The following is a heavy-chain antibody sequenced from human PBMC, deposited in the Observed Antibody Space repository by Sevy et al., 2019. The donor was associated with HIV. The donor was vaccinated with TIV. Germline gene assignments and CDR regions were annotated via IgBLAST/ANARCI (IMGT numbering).Heavy chain of an antibody. CDR2: IYSGGNT. CDR1: GFTVSNDY. J-gene: IGHJ5*02. D-gene: IGHD1-26*01. Sequence: GGSLRLSCAASGFTVSNDYMSWVRQAPGKGLEWVSVIYSGGNTYYADSVKGRFTISRDNSKNMVYFQMNSLRAEDTAVYYCARETVGGYDPWGQGTLVTVSS. CDR3: ARETVGGYDP. V-gene: IGHV3-53*01.